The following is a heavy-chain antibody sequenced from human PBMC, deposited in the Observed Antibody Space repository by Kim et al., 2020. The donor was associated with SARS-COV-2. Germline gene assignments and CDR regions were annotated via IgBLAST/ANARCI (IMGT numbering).Heavy chain of an antibody. CDR3: ASQLIVGATRAVDY. D-gene: IGHD1-26*01. CDR2: IYYSGST. CDR1: GGSISSSSYY. J-gene: IGHJ4*02. V-gene: IGHV4-39*01. Sequence: SETLSLTCTDSGGSISSSSYYWGWIRQPPGKGLEWIGSIYYSGSTYYNPSLKSRVTISVDTSKNQFSLKLSSVTAADTAVYYCASQLIVGATRAVDYWGQGTLVTVSS.